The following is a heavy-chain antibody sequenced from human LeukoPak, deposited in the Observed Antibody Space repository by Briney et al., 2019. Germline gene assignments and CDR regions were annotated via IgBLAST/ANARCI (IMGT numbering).Heavy chain of an antibody. CDR2: INHSGST. Sequence: PSETLSLTCSVYVGSFIGYYWSWIRQPPGKGLEWIGEINHSGSTNYNSSLKSQVTISVDTSKNQFSLKLSSVTDADTALYYCARGYYGSGSHCCHLDVLGKGTTITVSA. D-gene: IGHD3-10*01. CDR3: ARGYYGSGSHCCHLDV. V-gene: IGHV4-34*01. CDR1: VGSFIGYY. J-gene: IGHJ6*04.